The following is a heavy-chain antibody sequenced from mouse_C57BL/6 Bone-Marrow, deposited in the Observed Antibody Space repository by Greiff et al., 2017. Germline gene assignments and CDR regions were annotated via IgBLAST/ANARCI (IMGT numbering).Heavy chain of an antibody. CDR1: GFTFSSYA. Sequence: EVKLVESGGGLVKPGGSLKLSCAASGFTFSSYAMSWVRQTPEKRLEWVATISDGGSYTYYPDNVKGRFTISRDNAKNNLYLQMSHLKSEDTAMXYCERDLGEYDGGGGAMDYWGQGTSVTGSS. D-gene: IGHD2-14*01. CDR2: ISDGGSYT. CDR3: ERDLGEYDGGGGAMDY. J-gene: IGHJ4*01. V-gene: IGHV5-4*03.